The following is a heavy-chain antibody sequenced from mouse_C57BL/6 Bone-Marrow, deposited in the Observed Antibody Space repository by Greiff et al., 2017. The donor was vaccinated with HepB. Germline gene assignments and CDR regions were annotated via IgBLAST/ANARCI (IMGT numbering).Heavy chain of an antibody. Sequence: EVKLMESGGDLVKPGGSLKLSCAASGFTFSSYGMSWVRQTPDKRLEWVATISSGGSYTYYPDSVKGRFTISRDNAKNTLYLQMSSLKSEDTAMYYCARRGLAFDYWGQGTTLTVSS. V-gene: IGHV5-6*02. J-gene: IGHJ2*01. CDR3: ARRGLAFDY. D-gene: IGHD3-1*01. CDR1: GFTFSSYG. CDR2: ISSGGSYT.